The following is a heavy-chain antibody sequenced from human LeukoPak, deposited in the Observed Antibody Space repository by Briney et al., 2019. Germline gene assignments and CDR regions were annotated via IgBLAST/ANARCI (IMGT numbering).Heavy chain of an antibody. CDR2: IYPGDSDT. J-gene: IGHJ5*02. Sequence: GESLKISCKGSGYSFTSYWIGWVRQMPGKGLEWMGIIYPGDSDTRYSPSFQGQVTISADKSISTAYLQWTSLKASDTAMYYCVRLMKGSDVAAMPPAIHLNWFDPWGQGTLVTVSS. CDR3: VRLMKGSDVAAMPPAIHLNWFDP. D-gene: IGHD6-13*01. CDR1: GYSFTSYW. V-gene: IGHV5-51*01.